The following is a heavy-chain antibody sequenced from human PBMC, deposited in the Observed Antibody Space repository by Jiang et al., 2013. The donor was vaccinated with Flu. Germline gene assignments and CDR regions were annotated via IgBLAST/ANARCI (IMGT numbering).Heavy chain of an antibody. CDR2: FYLGDSDI. CDR1: GYSFTSYW. J-gene: IGHJ3*02. V-gene: IGHV5-51*01. CDR3: ASQSATHYSDSGGFAFDI. Sequence: QLVESGAEVKKPGESLKISCKGSGYSFTSYWIGWVRQMPGKGLEWMGIFYLGDSDIRYSPSFQGQVTISADKSTSTAYLQWSSLKASDTAMYYCASQSATHYSDSGGFAFDIWGQGTTVTVSS. D-gene: IGHD3-22*01.